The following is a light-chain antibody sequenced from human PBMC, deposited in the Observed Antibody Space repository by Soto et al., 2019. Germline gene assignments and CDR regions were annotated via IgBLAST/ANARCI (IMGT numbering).Light chain of an antibody. Sequence: EIVLTQSPATLSLSPGERATLSCRASPSVSSDLAWYQQKPGQAPRLLIYDASNRATGIPARFSGSGSGTDFTRTISSLEPEDFAVYYCQQRSNWPWTFGQGTKVEIK. J-gene: IGKJ1*01. CDR1: PSVSSD. CDR2: DAS. V-gene: IGKV3-11*01. CDR3: QQRSNWPWT.